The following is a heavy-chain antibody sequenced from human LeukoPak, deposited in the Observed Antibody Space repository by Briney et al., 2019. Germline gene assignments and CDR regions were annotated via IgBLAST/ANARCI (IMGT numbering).Heavy chain of an antibody. CDR3: ARALYVWGSYRYPINY. CDR2: INPNSGGT. V-gene: IGHV1-2*02. Sequence: ASVKVSCKASGYTFTDYYMHWVRQAPGQGLEWMGWINPNSGGTNYAQKFQGRVTMTRDTSISTAYMELSRLRSDDTAVYYCARALYVWGSYRYPINYWGQGTLVTVSS. CDR1: GYTFTDYY. D-gene: IGHD3-16*02. J-gene: IGHJ4*02.